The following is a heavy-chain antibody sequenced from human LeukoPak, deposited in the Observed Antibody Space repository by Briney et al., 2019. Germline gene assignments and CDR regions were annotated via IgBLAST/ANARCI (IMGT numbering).Heavy chain of an antibody. Sequence: PGGSLRLSCTASGFTFSSYWMHWVRQAPGKGLVWVSRINSDGGSTSYADSVKGRFTISRDNSKNTLYLQMNSLRAEDTAVYYCAKDGSRWELDYWGQGTLVTVSS. J-gene: IGHJ4*02. V-gene: IGHV3-74*01. CDR1: GFTFSSYW. CDR2: INSDGGST. CDR3: AKDGSRWELDY. D-gene: IGHD1-26*01.